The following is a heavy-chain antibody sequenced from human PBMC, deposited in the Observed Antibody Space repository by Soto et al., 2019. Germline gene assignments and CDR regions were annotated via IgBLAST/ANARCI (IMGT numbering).Heavy chain of an antibody. V-gene: IGHV1-58*01. J-gene: IGHJ6*02. CDR1: GFTFTSSA. Sequence: SVKVSCKASGFTFTSSAVQWVRQARGQRLEWIGWIVVGSGNTNYAQKFQERVTITRDMSTSTAYMELSSLRSEDTAVYYCAADDLGIAAAGTPDYYYYGMDVWGQGTTVTVSS. CDR2: IVVGSGNT. CDR3: AADDLGIAAAGTPDYYYYGMDV. D-gene: IGHD6-13*01.